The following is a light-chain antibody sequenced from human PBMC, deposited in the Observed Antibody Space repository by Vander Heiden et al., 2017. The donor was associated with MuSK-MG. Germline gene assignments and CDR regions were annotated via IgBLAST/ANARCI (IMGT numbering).Light chain of an antibody. CDR3: QQEGSSPIT. Sequence: EIVLTQSPGTLSLSPGERATLSCRASQSVSSSYFAWYHQKPGQAPRLLIYGASSRATGIPDRFSGSGSGTDFTLTISRLEPEDFAVYYCQQEGSSPITFGQGTRLEIK. CDR2: GAS. J-gene: IGKJ5*01. CDR1: QSVSSSY. V-gene: IGKV3-20*01.